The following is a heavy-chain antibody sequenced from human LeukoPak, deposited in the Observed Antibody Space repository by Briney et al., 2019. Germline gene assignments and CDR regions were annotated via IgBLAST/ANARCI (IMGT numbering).Heavy chain of an antibody. CDR1: GGSISSYY. CDR3: ARRGLRRRYYDSSGYYRTPFDY. V-gene: IGHV4-4*07. CDR2: IDTSGNT. J-gene: IGHJ4*02. Sequence: SETLSLTCTVSGGSISSYYWSWIRQPAGKGLEWIGRIDTSGNTNYKPSLKSRVTISVDTSKNQFSLKLSSVTAADTAVYYCARRGLRRRYYDSSGYYRTPFDYWGQGTLVTVSS. D-gene: IGHD3-22*01.